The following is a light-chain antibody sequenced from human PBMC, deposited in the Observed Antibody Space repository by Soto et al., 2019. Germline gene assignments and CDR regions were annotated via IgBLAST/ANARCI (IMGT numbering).Light chain of an antibody. Sequence: EIVLTQSPGTLSLSPGERATLSCRVSQSVSSNFLAWYQQKPGQAPRLLIYGASSRATGIPDRFSGSGSGTDFTLTISRLEPEDFAVYYCQQYDSSPLTFGGGTKVEIK. J-gene: IGKJ4*01. CDR2: GAS. V-gene: IGKV3-20*01. CDR3: QQYDSSPLT. CDR1: QSVSSNF.